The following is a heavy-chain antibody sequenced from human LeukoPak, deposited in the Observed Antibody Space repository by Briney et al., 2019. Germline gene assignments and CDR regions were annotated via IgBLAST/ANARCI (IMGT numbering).Heavy chain of an antibody. CDR3: ARVSNGCSGGSCFGY. CDR1: GGTFSSYA. V-gene: IGHV1-69*04. CDR2: IIPILGIA. Sequence: SVKVSCKASGGTFSSYAISWVRQAPGQGLEWMGRIIPILGIANYAQKFQGRVTITADKSTSTAYMELSSLRSEDTAVYYCARVSNGCSGGSCFGYWGQGTLVTVSS. D-gene: IGHD2-15*01. J-gene: IGHJ4*02.